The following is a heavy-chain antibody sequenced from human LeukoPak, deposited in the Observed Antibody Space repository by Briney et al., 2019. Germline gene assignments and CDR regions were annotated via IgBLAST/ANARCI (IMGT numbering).Heavy chain of an antibody. CDR3: AREIGYYESKRGDY. CDR1: GFTFSDYY. CDR2: MSSSGSTI. J-gene: IGHJ4*02. V-gene: IGHV3-11*04. D-gene: IGHD3-22*01. Sequence: GGSLRLSCAASGFTFSDYYMSWIRQAPGKGLEWVSYMSSSGSTIYYDDSVKGRFTISRDNAKKSLYLQKNSLRAEDTAVYYCAREIGYYESKRGDYWGQGTLVTVPT.